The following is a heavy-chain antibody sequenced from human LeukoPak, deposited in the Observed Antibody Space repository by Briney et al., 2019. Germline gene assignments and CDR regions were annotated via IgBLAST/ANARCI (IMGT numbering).Heavy chain of an antibody. Sequence: SETLSLTCTVSGGSISSGDYYWRWIRQPPGKGLEWIGYIYYSGSTYYNPSLKSRVTISVDTSKNQFSLKLSSVTAADTAVYYCAREAPPWAADCGGDCSLGGYWGQGTLVTVSS. D-gene: IGHD2-21*02. CDR2: IYYSGST. V-gene: IGHV4-30-4*01. CDR1: GGSISSGDYY. J-gene: IGHJ4*02. CDR3: AREAPPWAADCGGDCSLGGY.